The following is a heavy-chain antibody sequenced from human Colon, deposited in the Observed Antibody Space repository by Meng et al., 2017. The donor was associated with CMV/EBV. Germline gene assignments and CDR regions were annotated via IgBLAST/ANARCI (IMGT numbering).Heavy chain of an antibody. D-gene: IGHD2-21*02. J-gene: IGHJ3*01. CDR2: INAGNGNT. CDR3: ATSSCVTAVTCAVALEPKDAFDV. Sequence: ASVKVSCKASGYTFTGYYIHWVRQAPGQGLEWMGWINAGNGNTKYSQEFQGRVTITRDTSASTAYMELSSLRSEDTAMYYCATSSCVTAVTCAVALEPKDAFDVWGQETLVTVSS. V-gene: IGHV1/OR15-3*02. CDR1: GYTFTGYY.